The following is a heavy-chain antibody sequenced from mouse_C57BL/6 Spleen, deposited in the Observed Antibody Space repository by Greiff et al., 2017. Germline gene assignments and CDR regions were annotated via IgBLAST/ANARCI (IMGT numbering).Heavy chain of an antibody. CDR1: GFTFSDYG. CDR3: ARYSNYDAMDY. CDR2: ISSGSSTI. V-gene: IGHV5-17*01. Sequence: DVKLVESGGGLVKPGGSLKLSCAASGFTFSDYGMHWVRQAPEKGLEWVAYISSGSSTIYYAATVKGRFTISRDNAKNTLFLQMTSLRSEDTAMFYCARYSNYDAMDYWGQGTSVTVSS. D-gene: IGHD2-5*01. J-gene: IGHJ4*01.